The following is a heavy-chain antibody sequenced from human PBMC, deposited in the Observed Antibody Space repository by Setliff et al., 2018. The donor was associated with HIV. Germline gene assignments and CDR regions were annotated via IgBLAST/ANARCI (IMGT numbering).Heavy chain of an antibody. CDR2: MGLLGDT. D-gene: IGHD2-15*01. V-gene: IGHV3-13*01. J-gene: IGHJ6*03. Sequence: QPGGSLRLSCAASGFIFGTYDMHWVRQVAGKGLEWVSAMGLLGDTYYADSVKGRFTISREDAKNSLYLQMNSLRAGDTAVYYCAREIQNCGGNHYYCYMDVWGKGTTVTVSS. CDR3: AREIQNCGGNHYYCYMDV. CDR1: GFIFGTYD.